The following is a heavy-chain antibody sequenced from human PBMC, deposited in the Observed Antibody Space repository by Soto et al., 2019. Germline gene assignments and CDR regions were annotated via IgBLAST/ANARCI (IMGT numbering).Heavy chain of an antibody. V-gene: IGHV4-34*01. D-gene: IGHD5-18*01. CDR3: ARGDSYGSPFDY. J-gene: IGHJ4*02. Sequence: QVQLQQWGAGLLKPSETLSLTCAVYGGSFSGYYWSWIRQPPGKGLEWIGEINHSGSTNYNPSLKRRVTISVDTSKNQFSLKLSSVTAADTAVYYCARGDSYGSPFDYWGQGTLVTVSS. CDR2: INHSGST. CDR1: GGSFSGYY.